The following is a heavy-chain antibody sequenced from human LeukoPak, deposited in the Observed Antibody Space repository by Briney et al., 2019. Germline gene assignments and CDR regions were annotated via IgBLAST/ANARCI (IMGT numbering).Heavy chain of an antibody. V-gene: IGHV1-46*01. CDR2: MSPSGGFT. D-gene: IGHD1-1*01. CDR1: GYSFTTSC. J-gene: IGHJ4*02. CDR3: ASGRSPAQLERDNFDY. Sequence: ASVKVPCKASGYSFTTSCMHWGPQAPGQGLEWMGIMSPSGGFTTNAQKFQGRVTMTRDTSTSTVYMELSSLRSEDTAVYYCASGRSPAQLERDNFDYWGRGTLVTVSS.